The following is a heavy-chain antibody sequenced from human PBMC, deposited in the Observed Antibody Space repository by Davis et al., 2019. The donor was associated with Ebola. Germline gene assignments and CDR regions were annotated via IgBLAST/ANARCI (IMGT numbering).Heavy chain of an antibody. CDR3: ARQPLWFGQNYFEY. V-gene: IGHV3-53*01. J-gene: IGHJ4*02. Sequence: PGGSLRLSCAVSGFTVSSNYMSWVRQAPGKGPEWVSVIYSAGTTYYADSVKGRFTISRDNSKNMLYLQMNSLRAEDTAVYYCARQPLWFGQNYFEYWGRGTLVTVSS. CDR1: GFTVSSNY. CDR2: IYSAGTT. D-gene: IGHD3-10*01.